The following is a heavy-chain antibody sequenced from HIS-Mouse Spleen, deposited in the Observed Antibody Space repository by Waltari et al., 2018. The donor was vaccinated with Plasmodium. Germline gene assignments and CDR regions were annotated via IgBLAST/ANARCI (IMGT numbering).Heavy chain of an antibody. CDR2: IYYSGRT. V-gene: IGHV4-59*01. Sequence: QVQLQESGPGLVKPSETLSLTCTVPGGSISHSAWSWIRQPPGKGLEWIAYIYYSGRTNYNPSLKSRVTISVDTSKNQFSLKLSSVTAADTAVFYCARGGYSSSSYYFDYWGQGTLVTVSS. CDR3: ARGGYSSSSYYFDY. D-gene: IGHD6-6*01. CDR1: GGSISHSA. J-gene: IGHJ4*02.